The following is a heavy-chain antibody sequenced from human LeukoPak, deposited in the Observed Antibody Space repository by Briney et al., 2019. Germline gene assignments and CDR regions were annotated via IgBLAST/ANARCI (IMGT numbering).Heavy chain of an antibody. CDR1: GFTFRSYS. Sequence: PGGSLRLSCAASGFTFRSYSMTGVRQAPGKGLEWVSSISSSSSYIYYADSVKGRFTISRDNAKNSLYLQMNSLRAEDTAVYYCARDYGDYVYGMDVWGQGTTVTVSS. CDR2: ISSSSSYI. J-gene: IGHJ6*02. CDR3: ARDYGDYVYGMDV. V-gene: IGHV3-21*01. D-gene: IGHD4-17*01.